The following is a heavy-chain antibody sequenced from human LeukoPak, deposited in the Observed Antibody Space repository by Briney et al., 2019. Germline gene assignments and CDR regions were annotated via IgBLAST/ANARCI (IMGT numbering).Heavy chain of an antibody. CDR2: SNDSGGT. CDR3: ARAETYDTANDY. CDR1: GGSFSGYY. V-gene: IGHV4-34*01. J-gene: IGHJ4*02. Sequence: SETLSLTCGVSGGSFSGYYWTWIRRPPGKGLEWIGESNDSGGTSYSPSLRGRLRISVDRSNNQFSLRLSSVTAADTAVYYCARAETYDTANDYWGQGTLVTVSS. D-gene: IGHD5-18*01.